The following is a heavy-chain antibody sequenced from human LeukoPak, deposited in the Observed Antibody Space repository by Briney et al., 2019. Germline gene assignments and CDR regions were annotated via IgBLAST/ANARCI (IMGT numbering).Heavy chain of an antibody. CDR1: VFTFSDYY. CDR2: ISSSGSTI. J-gene: IGHJ5*02. D-gene: IGHD1-7*01. CDR3: ARDQELELPPSNWFDP. Sequence: PGGSLRLSCAASVFTFSDYYMSWIRQAPGKGLEWVSYISSSGSTIYYADSVKGRFTISRDNAKNSLYLQMNSLRAEDTAVYYCARDQELELPPSNWFDPWGQGTLVTVSS. V-gene: IGHV3-11*04.